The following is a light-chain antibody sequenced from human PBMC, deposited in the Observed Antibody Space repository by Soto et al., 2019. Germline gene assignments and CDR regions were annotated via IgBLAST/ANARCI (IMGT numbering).Light chain of an antibody. V-gene: IGKV1-39*01. CDR3: QQSYGTTIT. J-gene: IGKJ5*01. Sequence: DIQMTQSPSSLSASVGDRVTITCRESQSIRSYLNWYQQTQGKAPNIXIYVASSLQSEVPSMFSGSGAGTDFTRTITSLQPEDFATYYCQQSYGTTITFGQGTRLEIK. CDR2: VAS. CDR1: QSIRSY.